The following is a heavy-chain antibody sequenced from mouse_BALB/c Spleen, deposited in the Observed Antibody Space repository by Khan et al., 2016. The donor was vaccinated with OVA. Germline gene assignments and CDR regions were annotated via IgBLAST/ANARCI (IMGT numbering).Heavy chain of an antibody. Sequence: QVQLKESGAELVRPGASVKLSCKASGYTFTSYWMNWVKQRPGHGLEWIGRIDPSDSETHYNQMFKDKATLTVDKSSSTAYMQLSSLTSEDSAVYYCERREKYGYDPSWFAYWGQGTLVTVSA. J-gene: IGHJ3*01. CDR1: GYTFTSYW. D-gene: IGHD2-2*01. CDR3: ERREKYGYDPSWFAY. CDR2: IDPSDSET. V-gene: IGHV1-61*01.